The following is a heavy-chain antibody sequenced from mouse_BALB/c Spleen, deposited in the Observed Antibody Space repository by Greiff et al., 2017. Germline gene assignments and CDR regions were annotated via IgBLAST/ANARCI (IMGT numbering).Heavy chain of an antibody. V-gene: IGHV5-17*02. CDR2: ISSGSSTI. CDR1: GFTFSSFG. D-gene: IGHD2-13*01. CDR3: ARWGLLYYFDY. Sequence: EVMLVESGGGLVQPGGSRKLSCAASGFTFSSFGMHWVRQAPEKGLEWVAYISSGSSTIYYADTVKGRFTISRDNPKNTLFLQMTSLRSEDTAMYYCARWGLLYYFDYWGQGTTLTVSS. J-gene: IGHJ2*01.